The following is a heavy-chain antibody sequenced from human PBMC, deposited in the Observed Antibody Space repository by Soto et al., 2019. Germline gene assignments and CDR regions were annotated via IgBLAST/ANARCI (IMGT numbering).Heavy chain of an antibody. CDR3: AKVAKPRVVIEYFDY. V-gene: IGHV3-23*01. CDR2: ISSSGGRT. Sequence: GGSLSLSCGTSGFSFVNYGMGWVRQAPGKGLEWVSGISSSGGRTYFADSVRGRFTISRDNSKNTMYLQMDSLRVEDTAVYYCAKVAKPRVVIEYFDYWGQGSLVTVSS. J-gene: IGHJ4*02. CDR1: GFSFVNYG. D-gene: IGHD3-3*01.